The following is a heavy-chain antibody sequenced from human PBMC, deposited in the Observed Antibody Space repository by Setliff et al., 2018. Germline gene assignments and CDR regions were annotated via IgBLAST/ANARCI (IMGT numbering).Heavy chain of an antibody. CDR3: ARVALVVVIRNAFDI. V-gene: IGHV4-31*03. CDR2: IYYSGST. CDR1: GGSISSGGYY. J-gene: IGHJ3*02. D-gene: IGHD2-21*01. Sequence: PSETLPLTCTVSGGSISSGGYYWSWIRQHPGKGLEWIGYIYYSGSTYYNPSLKSRVTISVDTSKNQFSLKLSSVTAADTAVYYCARVALVVVIRNAFDIWGQGTMVTVSS.